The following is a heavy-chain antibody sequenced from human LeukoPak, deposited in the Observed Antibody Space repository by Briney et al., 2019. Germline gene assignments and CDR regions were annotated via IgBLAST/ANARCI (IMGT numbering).Heavy chain of an antibody. CDR2: IIPIFGTA. CDR1: GGTFSSYA. D-gene: IGHD3-22*01. CDR3: ARGYYDSRGYRRGFDY. Sequence: ASVKVSYKASGGTFSSYAISWVRQAPGQGLEWMGGIIPIFGTANYAQKFQGRVTITADESTSTAYMELSSLRSEDTAVYYCARGYYDSRGYRRGFDYWGQGTLVTVSS. J-gene: IGHJ4*02. V-gene: IGHV1-69*13.